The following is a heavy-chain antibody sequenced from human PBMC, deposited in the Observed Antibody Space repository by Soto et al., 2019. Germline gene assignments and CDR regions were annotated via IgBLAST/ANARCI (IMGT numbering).Heavy chain of an antibody. J-gene: IGHJ2*01. CDR2: ISAYNGNT. V-gene: IGHV1-18*01. CDR1: GYTFTSYG. Sequence: ASVKVSCKASGYTFTSYGISWVRQAPGQGLEWMGWISAYNGNTNYAQKLQGRVTMTTDTSTSTAYMELRSLRSDDTAVYYCASKSDFWSGYWYFDLWGRGTLVT. CDR3: ASKSDFWSGYWYFDL. D-gene: IGHD3-3*01.